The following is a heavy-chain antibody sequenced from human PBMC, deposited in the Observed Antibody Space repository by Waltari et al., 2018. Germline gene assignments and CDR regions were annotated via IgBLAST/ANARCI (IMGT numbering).Heavy chain of an antibody. CDR3: ARSGSTSLLGWFDP. CDR2: IYTSGST. J-gene: IGHJ5*02. D-gene: IGHD2-2*01. Sequence: QVQLQESGPGLVKPSETLSLTCTVSGGSISSYYWSWIRQPAGKGLEWIGSIYTSGSTNYNPSLKSRVTMSVDTSKNQFSLKLSSVTAADTAVYYCARSGSTSLLGWFDPWGQGTLVTVSS. CDR1: GGSISSYY. V-gene: IGHV4-4*07.